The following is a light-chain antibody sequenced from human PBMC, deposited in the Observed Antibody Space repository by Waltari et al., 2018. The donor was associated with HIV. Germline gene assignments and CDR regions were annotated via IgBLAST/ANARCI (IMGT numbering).Light chain of an antibody. Sequence: DIVMTQSTHSLALSLGERATIHCKSSPSIFYSSRNAKYLAWYQQKPGHSPKLLIYWASSRASGVPDRFSGSGSRTDFTLSISSLQSDDVAVYFCQQYYSTPPTFGQGTRVEIK. CDR2: WAS. CDR3: QQYYSTPPT. V-gene: IGKV4-1*01. CDR1: PSIFYSSRNAKY. J-gene: IGKJ1*01.